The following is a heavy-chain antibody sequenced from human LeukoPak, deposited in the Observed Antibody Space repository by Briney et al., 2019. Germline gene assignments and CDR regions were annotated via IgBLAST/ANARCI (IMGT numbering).Heavy chain of an antibody. D-gene: IGHD5-12*01. J-gene: IGHJ4*02. V-gene: IGHV3-13*01. Sequence: WGSLRLSCAASGFTFSSYDMHWVRQATGKGLEWVSAIGTAGDTYYPGSVKGRFTISRENAKNSLYLQMNSLRAGDTAVYYCARASSGYDFDYWGQGTLVTVSS. CDR1: GFTFSSYD. CDR3: ARASSGYDFDY. CDR2: IGTAGDT.